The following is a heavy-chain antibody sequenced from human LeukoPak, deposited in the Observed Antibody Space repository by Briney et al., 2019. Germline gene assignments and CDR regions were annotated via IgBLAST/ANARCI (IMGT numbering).Heavy chain of an antibody. CDR3: ARFWRGDYYDSSGMTYYFDY. V-gene: IGHV4-39*07. CDR1: GGSISSGTFF. Sequence: PSETLSLTCTVSGGSISSGTFFWAWIRQPPGKGLEWIGSIHHVGSTNYNPSLKSRVTISVDTSKNQFSLKLSSVTAADTAVYYCARFWRGDYYDSSGMTYYFDYWGQGTLVTVSS. CDR2: IHHVGST. D-gene: IGHD3-22*01. J-gene: IGHJ4*02.